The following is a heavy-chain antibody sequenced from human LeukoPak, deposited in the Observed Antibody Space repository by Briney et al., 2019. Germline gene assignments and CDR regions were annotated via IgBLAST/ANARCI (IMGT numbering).Heavy chain of an antibody. V-gene: IGHV3-23*01. CDR1: GFTFSSYA. CDR2: IRGSGGST. CDR3: AKGHHSGSYYGASRKYYYYYMDV. D-gene: IGHD1-26*01. J-gene: IGHJ6*03. Sequence: GGSLRLSCAASGFTFSSYAMSWVRQAPGKGLEWVSAIRGSGGSTYYADSVKGRFTISRDNSKNTLYLQMNSLRAEDTAVYYCAKGHHSGSYYGASRKYYYYYMDVWGKGTTVTVSS.